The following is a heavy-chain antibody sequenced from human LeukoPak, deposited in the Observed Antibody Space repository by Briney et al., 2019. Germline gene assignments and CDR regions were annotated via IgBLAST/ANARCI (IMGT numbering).Heavy chain of an antibody. CDR1: GGSFSGYY. CDR3: GRGTLYSDYDFWGGYYYPAGYFDN. CDR2: INHSGST. V-gene: IGHV4-34*01. D-gene: IGHD3-3*01. J-gene: IGHJ4*02. Sequence: PSETLSLTCAVYGGSFSGYYWSWIRQPPGKGLEWIGEINHSGSTNYNPSLKSRVIISVDTSKNQFSLKLSSVTAADTAVYYCGRGTLYSDYDFWGGYYYPAGYFDNWGQGTLVTVSS.